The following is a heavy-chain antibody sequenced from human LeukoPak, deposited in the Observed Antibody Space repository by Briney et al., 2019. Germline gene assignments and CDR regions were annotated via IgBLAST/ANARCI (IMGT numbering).Heavy chain of an antibody. J-gene: IGHJ3*02. D-gene: IGHD3-3*01. Sequence: GASVKVSCKASGGTFSSYAISWVRQAPGQGLEWMGGIIPIFGTANYAQKFQGRVTITADESTSTAYMELSSLRSEDTAVYYCARREYDFWSGYYRPSGDAFDIWGQGTMVTVSS. V-gene: IGHV1-69*13. CDR3: ARREYDFWSGYYRPSGDAFDI. CDR1: GGTFSSYA. CDR2: IIPIFGTA.